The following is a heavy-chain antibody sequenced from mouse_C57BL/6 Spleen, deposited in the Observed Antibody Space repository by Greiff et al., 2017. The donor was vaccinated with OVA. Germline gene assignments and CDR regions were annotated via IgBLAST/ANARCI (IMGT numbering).Heavy chain of an antibody. CDR2: INYDGSST. V-gene: IGHV5-16*01. D-gene: IGHD3-2*02. CDR3: ARERDSSGYWAMDY. Sequence: EVKLVESEGGLVQPGSSMKLSCTASGFTFSDYYMAWVRQVPEKGLEWVANINYDGSSTYYLDSLKSRFIISRDNAKNILYLQMSSLKSEDTATYYCARERDSSGYWAMDYWGQGTSVTVSS. CDR1: GFTFSDYY. J-gene: IGHJ4*01.